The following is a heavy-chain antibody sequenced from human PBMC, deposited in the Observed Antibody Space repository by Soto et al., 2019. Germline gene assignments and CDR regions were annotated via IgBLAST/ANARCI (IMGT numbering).Heavy chain of an antibody. CDR3: AREEAKTPIITPFVS. V-gene: IGHV1-8*01. J-gene: IGHJ4*02. CDR2: MNPNSGNT. Sequence: QVQLVHSGAGVKKPGASVKLSCKASGYPFRTYDIHWVRQAPGPGLEWMGWMNPNSGNTGYAPRFQGRVTMTRDTSSTTAFMELSSLTSEDTAVYYCAREEAKTPIITPFVSWCQGTLVTVS. CDR1: GYPFRTYD. D-gene: IGHD3-22*01.